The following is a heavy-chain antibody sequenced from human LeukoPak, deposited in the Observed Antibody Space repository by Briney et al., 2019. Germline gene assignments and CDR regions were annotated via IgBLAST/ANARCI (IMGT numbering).Heavy chain of an antibody. D-gene: IGHD3-16*01. CDR1: GYTFTGYY. Sequence: ASVQDSCRASGYTFTGYYWHWLRQAPAQGREWMGWINPNSGCTNYSRKFQEGLIITRDTSISTPSLELSRRIYDDTPAYYCLRDHLGTSIDYWGQGTLVTVS. J-gene: IGHJ4*02. V-gene: IGHV1-2*02. CDR2: INPNSGCT. CDR3: LRDHLGTSIDY.